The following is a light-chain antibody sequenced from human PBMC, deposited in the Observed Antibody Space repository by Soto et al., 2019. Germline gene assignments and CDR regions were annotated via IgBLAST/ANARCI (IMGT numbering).Light chain of an antibody. V-gene: IGKV3D-15*01. CDR3: QQYNRLPAWT. J-gene: IGKJ1*01. Sequence: ASQSIGSNLAWFQQKPGQPPRLLIYEASNRDTGVPTRFSGSVSGTERSLTITYLRCQGFAVDPCQQYNRLPAWTFGEGTKVDIK. CDR2: EAS. CDR1: QSIGSN.